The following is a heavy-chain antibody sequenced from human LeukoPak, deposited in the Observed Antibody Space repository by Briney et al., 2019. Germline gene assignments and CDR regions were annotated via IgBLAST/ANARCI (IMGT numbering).Heavy chain of an antibody. CDR2: IYYSGST. V-gene: IGHV4-61*01. J-gene: IGHJ3*02. D-gene: IGHD3-9*01. CDR1: GGSVSSGSYY. Sequence: SETLSLTCTVSGGSVSSGSYYWSWIRQPPGKGLEWIGYIYYSGSTNYNSSLKSRVTISVDTSKNQFSLKLSSVTAADTAVYYCASTAYYDILTGSPGAFDIWGQGTMVTVSS. CDR3: ASTAYYDILTGSPGAFDI.